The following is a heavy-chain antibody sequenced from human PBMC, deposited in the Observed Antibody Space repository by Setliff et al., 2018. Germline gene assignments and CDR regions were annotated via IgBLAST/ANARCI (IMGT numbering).Heavy chain of an antibody. CDR3: ARDLGHGGDSDY. CDR2: IGHTGSI. V-gene: IGHV4-38-2*02. J-gene: IGHJ4*02. D-gene: IGHD2-21*02. CDR1: GYSISSGYI. Sequence: SETLSLTCTVSGYSISSGYIWGWIRQPPGKGLEWVGNIGHTGSINYNPSLKSRVSISIDTSKNQFSLNVRSVTATDTAVYYCARDLGHGGDSDYWGQGILVTVSS.